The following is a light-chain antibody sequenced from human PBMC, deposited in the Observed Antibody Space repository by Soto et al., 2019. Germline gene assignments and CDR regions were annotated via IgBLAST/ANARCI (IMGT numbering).Light chain of an antibody. CDR3: QQYDSSPLT. CDR1: QSVSRSF. CDR2: GAS. Sequence: EIVLTQSPGTLSLSPGERATLSCRSSQSVSRSFLAWYQQKPGQAPRLLIYGASSMATGIPDRFSGSGSGTDFTLTISRLEPEDFAVYYCQQYDSSPLTFGGGTKVEIK. V-gene: IGKV3-20*01. J-gene: IGKJ4*01.